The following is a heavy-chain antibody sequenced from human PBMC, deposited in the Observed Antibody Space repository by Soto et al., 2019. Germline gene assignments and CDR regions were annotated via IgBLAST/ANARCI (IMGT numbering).Heavy chain of an antibody. D-gene: IGHD3-16*01. CDR2: ISGSGGST. Sequence: GGSLRLSCAASGFTFSSYAMSWVRQAPGKGLEWVSAISGSGGSTYYADSVKGRFTISRDNSKNTLYLQMNSLRAEDTAVYYCARGGRGGPGAFDIWGQGTMVTVSS. CDR1: GFTFSSYA. CDR3: ARGGRGGPGAFDI. J-gene: IGHJ3*02. V-gene: IGHV3-23*01.